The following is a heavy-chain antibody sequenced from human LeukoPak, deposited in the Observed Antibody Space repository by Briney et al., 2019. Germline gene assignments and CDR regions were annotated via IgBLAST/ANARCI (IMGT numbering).Heavy chain of an antibody. CDR3: ARAGSGYSFDY. CDR2: MYYSGST. D-gene: IGHD3-22*01. CDR1: GGSISSYY. J-gene: IGHJ4*02. Sequence: SETLSLTCTVSGGSISSYYWSWIRQPPGKGLEWIGYMYYSGSTDYNPSLKSRVTISVDTSKNQFSLKLSSVTAADTAVYYYARAGSGYSFDYWGQGTLVTVSS. V-gene: IGHV4-59*01.